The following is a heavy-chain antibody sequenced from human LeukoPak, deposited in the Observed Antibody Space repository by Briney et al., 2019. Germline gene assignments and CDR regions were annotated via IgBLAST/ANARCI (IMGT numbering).Heavy chain of an antibody. D-gene: IGHD3-3*01. CDR2: ISYDGSNK. CDR3: AREKKTEWXTGXFDM. Sequence: GGSLRLSCAASGFTFSSYAMHWVRQAPGKGLEWVAVISYDGSNKYYADSVKGRFTISRDNADNSLYLQMNSLRAEDTAVYYCAREKKTEWXTGXFDMWGQGTMVIVSS. J-gene: IGHJ3*02. V-gene: IGHV3-30-3*01. CDR1: GFTFSSYA.